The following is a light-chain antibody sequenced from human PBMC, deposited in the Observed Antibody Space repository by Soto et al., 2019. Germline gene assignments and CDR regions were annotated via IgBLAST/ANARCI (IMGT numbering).Light chain of an antibody. CDR2: DNS. Sequence: QSVLTQPPSVSAAPGQKVTISCSGSSSNIGDNPVSWYQQLPGTAPELLIYDNSKRPSGIPDRFSGSKSGTSATLGITGLQTGDEADYYCGTWDSSLSACVFGSGTKVTVL. CDR1: SSNIGDNP. V-gene: IGLV1-51*01. CDR3: GTWDSSLSACV. J-gene: IGLJ1*01.